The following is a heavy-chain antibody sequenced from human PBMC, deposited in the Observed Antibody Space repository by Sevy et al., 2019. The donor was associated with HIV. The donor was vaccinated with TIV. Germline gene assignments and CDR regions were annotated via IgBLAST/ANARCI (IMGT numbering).Heavy chain of an antibody. J-gene: IGHJ6*02. CDR2: IKKDGSEK. CDR3: ARDCSSSSCLWGLDV. V-gene: IGHV3-7*03. Sequence: GGSLRLSCAASGYTVSGYWMSWVRQAPGKGLEWVANIKKDGSEKYYVDSVKGRFTISRDNAKNLLYLQMNSLRVEDTAVYYYARDCSSSSCLWGLDVWGQGTTVTVSS. CDR1: GYTVSGYW. D-gene: IGHD2-2*01.